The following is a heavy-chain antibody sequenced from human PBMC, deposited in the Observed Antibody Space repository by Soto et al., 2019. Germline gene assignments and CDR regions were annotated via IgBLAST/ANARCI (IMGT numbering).Heavy chain of an antibody. D-gene: IGHD7-27*01. CDR2: ISYDGSNK. CDR3: AKDLLGPGRAYGMDV. J-gene: IGHJ6*02. Sequence: QVPLVESGGGVVQPGRSLRLSYAASGFTFSSYGMHWVRQAPGKGLEWVAVISYDGSNKYYADSVKGRFTISRDNSKNTLYLQMNSLRAEDTAVYYCAKDLLGPGRAYGMDVWGQGTTVTVSS. V-gene: IGHV3-30*18. CDR1: GFTFSSYG.